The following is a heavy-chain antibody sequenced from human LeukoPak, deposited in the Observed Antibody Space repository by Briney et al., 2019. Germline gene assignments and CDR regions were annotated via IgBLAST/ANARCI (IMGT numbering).Heavy chain of an antibody. D-gene: IGHD3-22*01. CDR2: INPNSGGT. V-gene: IGHV1-2*06. CDR1: GYTFTGYY. Sequence: GASVKVSCTASGYTFTGYYMHWVRQAPGQGLEWMGRINPNSGGTNYAQKFQGRVTMTRDTSISTAYMELSRPRSDDTAVYYCARVDYYDSSGPFDYWGQGILVTVSS. CDR3: ARVDYYDSSGPFDY. J-gene: IGHJ4*02.